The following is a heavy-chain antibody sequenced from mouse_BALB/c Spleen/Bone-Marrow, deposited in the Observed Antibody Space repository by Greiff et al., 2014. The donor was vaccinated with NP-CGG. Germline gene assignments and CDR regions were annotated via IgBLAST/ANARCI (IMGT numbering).Heavy chain of an antibody. CDR1: GFNIKDTY. V-gene: IGHV14-3*02. Sequence: VQLKESGAELVKPGASVKLSCTASGFNIKDTYMHWVKQRPEQGLEWIGRIDPANGNTKYDPKFQGKATITADTSSNPAYLQLSSLTSEDTAVYYCASSAYSWGQGTLVTVSA. CDR3: ASSAYS. CDR2: IDPANGNT. D-gene: IGHD2-10*01. J-gene: IGHJ3*01.